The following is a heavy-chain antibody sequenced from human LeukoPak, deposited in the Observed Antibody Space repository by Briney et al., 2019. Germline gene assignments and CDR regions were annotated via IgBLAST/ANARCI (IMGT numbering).Heavy chain of an antibody. CDR2: ITWNSGSV. Sequence: PGGSLRLSCAASGFKFDEYAMHWVRQVPGQGLEWVSGITWNSGSVGYADSVRGRFTISRDNAKNSLYLQMNSLRPEDTALYYCERDGAIFGVPITRGGMDVWGQGTTVTVSS. CDR1: GFKFDEYA. D-gene: IGHD3-3*01. J-gene: IGHJ6*02. V-gene: IGHV3-9*01. CDR3: ERDGAIFGVPITRGGMDV.